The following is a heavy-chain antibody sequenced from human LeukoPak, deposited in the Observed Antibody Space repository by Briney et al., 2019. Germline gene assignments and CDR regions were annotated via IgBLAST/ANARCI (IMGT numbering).Heavy chain of an antibody. J-gene: IGHJ4*02. V-gene: IGHV4-30-4*01. D-gene: IGHD5-24*01. CDR2: IYYSGST. CDR1: GGSISSVEYY. CDR3: ARYSRATGKLDY. Sequence: SQTLSLTCTVSGGSISSVEYYWSWIRQPPGKGLEWIGYIYYSGSTFYNPSLRSRVTISVDTSQNQFSLNLSSVTAADTAVYYCARYSRATGKLDYWGQGTLVTVSS.